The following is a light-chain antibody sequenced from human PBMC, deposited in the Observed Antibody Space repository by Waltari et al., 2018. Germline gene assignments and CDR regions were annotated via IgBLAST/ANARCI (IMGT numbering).Light chain of an antibody. Sequence: DIQMTQSPSTLSASVGDRVSITCRASQSISIWLAWYQQRSGKAPNILISKSSSLESGVPSRFSGSGSGTEFTLTITNLHPDDFATYYCQHYDNYPVAFGQGTKLEIK. J-gene: IGKJ2*01. CDR2: KSS. CDR1: QSISIW. CDR3: QHYDNYPVA. V-gene: IGKV1-5*03.